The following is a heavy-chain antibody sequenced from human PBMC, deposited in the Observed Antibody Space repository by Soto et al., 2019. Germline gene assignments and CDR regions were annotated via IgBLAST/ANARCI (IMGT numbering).Heavy chain of an antibody. CDR2: VYYSGST. CDR1: GGSIRSSDYY. D-gene: IGHD2-15*01. CDR3: ARVRGYYCSGVTCLPAY. J-gene: IGHJ4*02. V-gene: IGHV4-30-4*01. Sequence: SETLSLTCSVSGGSIRSSDYYWIWSRQPPGKGLEWIGYVYYSGSTYYNPSLKSRLNISVDTSKNQFSLKLSSVTAADTAMYYCARVRGYYCSGVTCLPAYWGPGTLGIVTS.